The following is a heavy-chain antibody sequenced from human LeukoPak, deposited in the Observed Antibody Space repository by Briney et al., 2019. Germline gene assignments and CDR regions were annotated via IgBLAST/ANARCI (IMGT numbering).Heavy chain of an antibody. CDR1: GGTFSSYA. J-gene: IGHJ3*02. D-gene: IGHD2-2*01. CDR3: AISRSSTFPDAFDI. Sequence: GASVKVSCKASGGTFSSYAISWVRQAPGQGLEWMGRIIPILGIANYAQKFQGRVTITADKSTSTAYMELSSLRSEDTAVYYCAISRSSTFPDAFDIWGQGTMVTVSS. CDR2: IIPILGIA. V-gene: IGHV1-69*04.